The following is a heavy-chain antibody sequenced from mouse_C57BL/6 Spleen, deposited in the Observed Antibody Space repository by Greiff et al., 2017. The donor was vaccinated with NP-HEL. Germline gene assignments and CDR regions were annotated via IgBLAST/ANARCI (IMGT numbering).Heavy chain of an antibody. CDR3: ARAGAIYGNYVAY. D-gene: IGHD2-1*01. CDR1: GYTFTDYY. V-gene: IGHV1-26*01. Sequence: EVKLQQSGPELVKPGASVKISCKASGYTFTDYYMNWVKQSHGKSLEWIGDINPNNGGTSYNQKFKGKATLTVDKSSSTAYMELRSLTSEDSAVYYCARAGAIYGNYVAYWGQGTLVTVSA. CDR2: INPNNGGT. J-gene: IGHJ3*01.